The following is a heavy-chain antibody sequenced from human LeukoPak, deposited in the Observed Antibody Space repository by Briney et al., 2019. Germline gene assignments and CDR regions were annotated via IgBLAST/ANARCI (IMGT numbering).Heavy chain of an antibody. V-gene: IGHV3-33*01. CDR3: ARNRDWYLPFDY. Sequence: GGSLRLSCAASGFTFSSYGMHWVRQAPGRGLEWVAVIWYDGSNKYYADSVKGRFTISRDNSKNTLYLQMNSLRAEDTAVYYCARNRDWYLPFDYWGQGTLVTVSS. D-gene: IGHD3-9*01. CDR2: IWYDGSNK. J-gene: IGHJ4*02. CDR1: GFTFSSYG.